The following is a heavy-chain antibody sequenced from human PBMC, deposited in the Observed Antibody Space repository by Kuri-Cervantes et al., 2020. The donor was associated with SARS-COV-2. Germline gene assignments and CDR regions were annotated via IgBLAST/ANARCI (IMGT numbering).Heavy chain of an antibody. CDR2: INPNSGGT. D-gene: IGHD3-22*01. V-gene: IGHV1-2*04. CDR3: ARSTPFRRLAVISQGGAFDI. J-gene: IGHJ3*02. Sequence: ASVKVSCKASGYTFTGYYMHWVRQAPGQGLEWMGWINPNSGGTNYAQKFQGWVTMTRDTSISTVYMELSRLRSDDTAVYYCARSTPFRRLAVISQGGAFDIWGQGTTVTVSS. CDR1: GYTFTGYY.